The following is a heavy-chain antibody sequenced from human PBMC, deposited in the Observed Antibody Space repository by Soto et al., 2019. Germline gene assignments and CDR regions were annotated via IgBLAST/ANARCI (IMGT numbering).Heavy chain of an antibody. D-gene: IGHD5-18*01. V-gene: IGHV3-74*01. CDR1: GFTFSSYW. Sequence: GGSLRLSCAASGFTFSSYWMHWVRQASGKGLVWVSRISFDGSTTTYADSVKGRFTISRDNAKNTLCLQMNSLRAEDTAVYYCARGGAHTAMANEYWGQGALVTV. J-gene: IGHJ4*02. CDR2: ISFDGSTT. CDR3: ARGGAHTAMANEY.